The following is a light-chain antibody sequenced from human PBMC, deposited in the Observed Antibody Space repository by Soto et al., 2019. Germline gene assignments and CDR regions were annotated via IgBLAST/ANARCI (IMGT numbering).Light chain of an antibody. J-gene: IGLJ3*02. CDR3: SSYTSSSTLHWV. V-gene: IGLV2-14*01. Sequence: QSALTQPASLSGSPGQSITISCTGTSSDVGGYNYVSWYQQHPGKAPKLMIYEVSNRPSGVSNRFSGSKSGNTASLTISGLQAEDEADYYCSSYTSSSTLHWVFGGGTKVTVL. CDR1: SSDVGGYNY. CDR2: EVS.